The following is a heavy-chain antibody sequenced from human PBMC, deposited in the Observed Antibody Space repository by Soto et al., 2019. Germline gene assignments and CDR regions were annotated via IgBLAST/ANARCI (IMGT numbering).Heavy chain of an antibody. CDR1: GFTFSSYA. CDR2: ISGSGGST. V-gene: IGHV3-23*01. CDR3: AKRHCSGGSCYYNWFDP. J-gene: IGHJ5*02. D-gene: IGHD2-15*01. Sequence: GGSLRLSCAASGFTFSSYAMSWVRQAPGKGLGWVSAISGSGGSTYYADSVKGRFTISRDNSKNTLYLQMNSLRAEDTAVYYCAKRHCSGGSCYYNWFDPWGQGTLVTVS.